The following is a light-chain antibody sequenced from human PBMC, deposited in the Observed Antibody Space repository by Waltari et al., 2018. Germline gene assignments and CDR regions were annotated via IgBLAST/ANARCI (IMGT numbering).Light chain of an antibody. V-gene: IGLV7-46*01. CDR3: LLTYSGPIGV. Sequence: QAVVTQEPSLTVSPGGTVTLTCGSSTGIVTSGHYPCWFQKKPGQAPRTLIYQISNYRAWTPSRFSGSLLWGKAALTLSGAQPEDEAEYYCLLTYSGPIGVFGGGTKLTVL. CDR1: TGIVTSGHY. J-gene: IGLJ2*01. CDR2: QIS.